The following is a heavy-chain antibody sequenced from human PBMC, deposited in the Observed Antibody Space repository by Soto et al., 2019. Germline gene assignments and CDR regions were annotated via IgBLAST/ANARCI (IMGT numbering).Heavy chain of an antibody. CDR3: VSWLFEHFDL. J-gene: IGHJ4*02. CDR1: GFTFSRHG. V-gene: IGHV3-23*05. Sequence: PGGSLRLSCAASGFTFSRHGMSWVRQSPGKGLEWVSTIDSSGSQTHYADSVRGRFTISRDNSWSTVDLQMNSLRAEDTALYYCVSWLFEHFDLWGQGTLVTVSS. D-gene: IGHD3-9*01. CDR2: IDSSGSQT.